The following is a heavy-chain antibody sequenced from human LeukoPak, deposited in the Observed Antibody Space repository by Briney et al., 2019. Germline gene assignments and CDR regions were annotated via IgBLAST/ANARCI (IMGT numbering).Heavy chain of an antibody. Sequence: SGRSLRLSCAASGFTFSSYSMNWVRQAPGKGLEWVSYISSSSSTIYYADSVKGRFTISRDNAKNSLYLQMNSLRAEDTAVYYCALLTGMATTSNAFDIWGQGTMVTVSS. CDR2: ISSSSSTI. J-gene: IGHJ3*02. V-gene: IGHV3-48*01. CDR3: ALLTGMATTSNAFDI. CDR1: GFTFSSYS. D-gene: IGHD5-24*01.